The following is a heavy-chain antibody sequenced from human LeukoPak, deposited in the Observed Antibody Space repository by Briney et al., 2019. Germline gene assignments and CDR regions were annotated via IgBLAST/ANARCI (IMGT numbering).Heavy chain of an antibody. CDR3: ARRAGAYSHPYDY. V-gene: IGHV3-23*01. J-gene: IGHJ4*02. Sequence: GGTLRLSCAASGFTFSNYGMSWVRQAPGKGLEWVSGFSGSGGSTYYADSVKGRFTISRDNSKNTLYPQVNSLRAEDTAVYYCARRAGAYSHPYDYWGQGTLVTVSS. CDR2: FSGSGGST. CDR1: GFTFSNYG. D-gene: IGHD4/OR15-4a*01.